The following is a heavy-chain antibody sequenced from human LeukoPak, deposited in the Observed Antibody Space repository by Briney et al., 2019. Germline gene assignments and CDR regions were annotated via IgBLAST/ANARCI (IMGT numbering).Heavy chain of an antibody. CDR1: GFTFSNAW. V-gene: IGHV3-21*01. Sequence: PGGSLRLSCAASGFTFSNAWMSWVRQAPGKGLEWVSSISSSATYKYYADSVKGRITISRDNARNSLYLQMSSLRVEDTAVYYCARVFWFGESAEYFQHWGQGTLVTVSS. J-gene: IGHJ1*01. D-gene: IGHD3-10*01. CDR2: ISSSATYK. CDR3: ARVFWFGESAEYFQH.